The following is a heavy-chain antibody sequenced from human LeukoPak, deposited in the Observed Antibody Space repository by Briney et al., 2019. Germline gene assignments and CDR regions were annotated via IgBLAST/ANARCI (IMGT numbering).Heavy chain of an antibody. CDR1: GFTVSSNY. CDR2: ISGSGGST. V-gene: IGHV3-23*01. J-gene: IGHJ4*02. D-gene: IGHD5-18*01. CDR3: AKEGPERGYSPNI. Sequence: GGSLRLSCAASGFTVSSNYMSWVRQAPGKGLEWVSAISGSGGSTYYADSVKGRFTISRDNSKNTLYLQMNSLRAEDTAVYYCAKEGPERGYSPNIWGQGTLVTVSS.